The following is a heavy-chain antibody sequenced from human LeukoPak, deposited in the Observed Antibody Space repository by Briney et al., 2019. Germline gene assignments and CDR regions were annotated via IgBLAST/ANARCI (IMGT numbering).Heavy chain of an antibody. CDR2: IYYSGST. D-gene: IGHD3-22*01. CDR1: GGSISSSSYY. V-gene: IGHV4-61*01. CDR3: ARNQYYYDSSGYRDDNYWYFDL. J-gene: IGHJ2*01. Sequence: SETLSLTCTVSGGSISSSSYYWSWIRQPPGKGLEWIGYIYYSGSTNYNPSLKSRVTISVDTSKNQFSLKLSSVTAADTAVYYCARNQYYYDSSGYRDDNYWYFDLWGRGTLVTVSS.